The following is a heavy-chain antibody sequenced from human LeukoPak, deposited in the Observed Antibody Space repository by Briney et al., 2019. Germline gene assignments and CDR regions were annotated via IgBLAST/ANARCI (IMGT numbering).Heavy chain of an antibody. Sequence: GESLKISCKGSGYSFTSYWIGWVRQMPGEGLEWMGIIYPGDSDTRYNPAFQGQVTISADKSISTAYQQWSSLKASDTAMYYCARRSYYYDSRGYYMDYWGQGTLVTVSS. CDR1: GYSFTSYW. CDR3: ARRSYYYDSRGYYMDY. D-gene: IGHD3-22*01. V-gene: IGHV5-51*01. CDR2: IYPGDSDT. J-gene: IGHJ4*02.